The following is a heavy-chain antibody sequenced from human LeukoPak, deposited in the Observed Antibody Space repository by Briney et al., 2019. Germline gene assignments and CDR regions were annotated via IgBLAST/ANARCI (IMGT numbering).Heavy chain of an antibody. V-gene: IGHV4-34*01. CDR3: ARLRQWLVRTWFDP. D-gene: IGHD6-19*01. Sequence: SETLSLTCAVYGGSFSGYYWSWIRQPPGKGLEWIGSIYYSGSTYYNPSLKSRVTISVDTSKNQFSLKLSSVTAADTAVYYCARLRQWLVRTWFDPWGQGTLVTVSS. J-gene: IGHJ5*02. CDR1: GGSFSGYY. CDR2: IYYSGST.